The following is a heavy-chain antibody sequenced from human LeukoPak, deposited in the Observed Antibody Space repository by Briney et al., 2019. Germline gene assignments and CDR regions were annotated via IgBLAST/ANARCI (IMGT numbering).Heavy chain of an antibody. D-gene: IGHD4-17*01. CDR1: GFTFSSYA. Sequence: PGGSLRLSCAASGFTFSSYAMSWVRQAPGKGLEWVSGISWNSGSIGYADSVKGRFTISRDNAKNSLYLQMNSLRAEDTALYYCAKDSGDYGFDYWGQGTLVTVSS. V-gene: IGHV3-9*01. CDR3: AKDSGDYGFDY. J-gene: IGHJ4*02. CDR2: ISWNSGSI.